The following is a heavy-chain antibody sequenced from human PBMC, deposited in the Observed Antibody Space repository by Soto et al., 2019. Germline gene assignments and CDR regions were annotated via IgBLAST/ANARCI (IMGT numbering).Heavy chain of an antibody. CDR3: AKERNDFWSGTTGGFDH. CDR2: ISGSGGTT. V-gene: IGHV3-23*01. CDR1: GFTFSSYS. Sequence: VGSLRLSCAASGFTFSSYSMSWVRQAPGKGLDWVSGISGSGGTTYYADSVKGRFTISRDNPKNTVFVQMNSLRPEDTAIYYCAKERNDFWSGTTGGFDHWGQGLLVTVSS. D-gene: IGHD3-3*01. J-gene: IGHJ4*02.